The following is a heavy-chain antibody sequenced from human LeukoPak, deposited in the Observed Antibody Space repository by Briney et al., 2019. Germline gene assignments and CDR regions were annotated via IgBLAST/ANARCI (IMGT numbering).Heavy chain of an antibody. Sequence: GASVKVSCKASGYTFTSYDFNWVRQATGQRPEWMGWMSPNSGDTGYAQKFQDRVTMTRNTSISTAYMELSILRSDDTAVYYCARETLGGRGYYYYGMDVWGQGTTVTVSS. J-gene: IGHJ6*02. D-gene: IGHD4-23*01. V-gene: IGHV1-8*01. CDR1: GYTFTSYD. CDR2: MSPNSGDT. CDR3: ARETLGGRGYYYYGMDV.